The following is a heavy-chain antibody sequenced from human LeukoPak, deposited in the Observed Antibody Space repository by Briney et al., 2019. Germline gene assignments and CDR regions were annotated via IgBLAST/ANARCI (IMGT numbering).Heavy chain of an antibody. CDR1: GFTFSSYS. CDR2: ISSSSSYI. J-gene: IGHJ4*02. D-gene: IGHD4-17*01. Sequence: GGSLRLSCAASGFTFSSYSMNWVRQAPGKGLEWVSSISSSSSYIYYADSVKGRFTISRDNAKNSLYLQMNSLRAEDTAVYYCARDPVGDYESLYWGQGTLVTVSS. CDR3: ARDPVGDYESLY. V-gene: IGHV3-21*01.